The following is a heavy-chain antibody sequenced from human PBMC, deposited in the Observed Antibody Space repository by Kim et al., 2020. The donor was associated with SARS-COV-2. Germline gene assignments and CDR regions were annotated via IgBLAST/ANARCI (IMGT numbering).Heavy chain of an antibody. D-gene: IGHD3-22*01. V-gene: IGHV4-59*01. J-gene: IGHJ4*02. CDR3: ARADVGYDSSGYHFDY. Sequence: LHSRVTISVETSKNQCSLKLSSVTAADTAVYYCARADVGYDSSGYHFDYWGQGTLVTVSS.